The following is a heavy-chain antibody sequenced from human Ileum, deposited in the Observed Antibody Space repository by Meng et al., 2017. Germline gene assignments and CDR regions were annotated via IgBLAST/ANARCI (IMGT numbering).Heavy chain of an antibody. CDR1: GGSISFGYW. CDR3: ARNGDYPADH. V-gene: IGHV4-4*02. CDR2: IHHSGST. J-gene: IGHJ4*02. D-gene: IGHD4/OR15-4a*01. Sequence: QWQAQEPGLGLVKPSGTLSLTCAVSGGSISFGYWWSWVRQPPGPGLEWIGEIHHSGSTNYNPSLKSRVTLSVDNSNNQFSLSLTSVTAADTAVYYCARNGDYPADHWGQGILVTVSS.